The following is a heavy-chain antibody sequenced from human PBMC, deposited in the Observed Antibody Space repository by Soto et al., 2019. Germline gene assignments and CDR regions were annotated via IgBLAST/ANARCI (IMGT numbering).Heavy chain of an antibody. J-gene: IGHJ4*02. CDR1: AGTFSSYT. Sequence: QVQLVQSGAEVKKPGSSVRVSCKASAGTFSSYTINWVRQAPGQGLEWMGRIIPMLGMSNYALRFQGRVTSIADKSTTTAYMELTSLRSDDTAVYYCATCYGSGSRDFDHWGQGTLVTVSS. CDR2: IIPMLGMS. D-gene: IGHD3-10*01. V-gene: IGHV1-69*02. CDR3: ATCYGSGSRDFDH.